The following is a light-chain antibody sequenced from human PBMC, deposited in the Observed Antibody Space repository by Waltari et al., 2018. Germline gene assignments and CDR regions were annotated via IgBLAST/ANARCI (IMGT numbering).Light chain of an antibody. CDR2: GAS. Sequence: DIQMTQSPPFLSASVGDSITITCRASQDIGGFVHWYQHRPPKAPKLLIYGASSLQRGVSSRFSGGGSGTEFTLTVSSLQPDDFATYYCQESFSSPWTFGPGTQVDI. V-gene: IGKV1-39*01. J-gene: IGKJ1*01. CDR3: QESFSSPWT. CDR1: QDIGGF.